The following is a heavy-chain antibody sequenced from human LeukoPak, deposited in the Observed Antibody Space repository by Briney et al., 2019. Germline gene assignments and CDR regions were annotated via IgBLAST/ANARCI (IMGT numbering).Heavy chain of an antibody. D-gene: IGHD5-24*01. CDR1: GGSISSYY. CDR2: IYYSGST. J-gene: IGHJ5*02. CDR3: AREMATIYNWFDP. Sequence: SETLSLTCTVSGGSISSYYWSWIRQPPGNGLEWNGYIYYSGSTNYNPSLKSRVTISVDTSKNQFSLKLSSVTAADTAVYYCAREMATIYNWFDPWGQGTLVTVSS. V-gene: IGHV4-59*01.